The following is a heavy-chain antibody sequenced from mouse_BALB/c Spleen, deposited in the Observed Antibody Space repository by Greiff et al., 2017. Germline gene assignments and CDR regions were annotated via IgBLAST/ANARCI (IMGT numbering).Heavy chain of an antibody. J-gene: IGHJ3*01. Sequence: VQLQQSGAELVKPGASVKLSCTASGFNINDTYMHWVKQRPEQGLEWIGRIDPANGNTKYDPKFQGKATITADTSSNTAYLQLSSLTSEDTAVYYCARLGHAYWGQGTLVTVSA. D-gene: IGHD4-1*01. CDR1: GFNINDTY. CDR2: IDPANGNT. V-gene: IGHV14-3*02. CDR3: ARLGHAY.